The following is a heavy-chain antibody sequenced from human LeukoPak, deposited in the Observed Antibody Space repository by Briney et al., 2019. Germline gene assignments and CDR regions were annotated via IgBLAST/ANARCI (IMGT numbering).Heavy chain of an antibody. J-gene: IGHJ3*02. Sequence: PGGSLRLSCAASGFTFSSYSMTWVRQAPGKGLQWVANIKEDGSEKYYVDSVKGRFTISRDNAKNSLNLQMNSLRAEDTAVYYCARDGQYGSGSYGAFDMWGQGTMVTVSS. CDR3: ARDGQYGSGSYGAFDM. CDR1: GFTFSSYS. V-gene: IGHV3-7*01. CDR2: IKEDGSEK. D-gene: IGHD3-10*01.